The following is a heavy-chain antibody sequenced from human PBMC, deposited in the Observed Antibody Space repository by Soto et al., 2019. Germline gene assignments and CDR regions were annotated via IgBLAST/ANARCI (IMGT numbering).Heavy chain of an antibody. Sequence: SETLSLTCTVSGGSISSYYWSWIRQPPGKGLEWIGYIYYSGSTNYNPSLKSRVTISVDTSKNQFSLKLSSVTAADTAVYYCARGFFGVVSETGTTLYYYYYMDVWGKGTTVTVSS. V-gene: IGHV4-59*01. CDR1: GGSISSYY. J-gene: IGHJ6*03. CDR2: IYYSGST. D-gene: IGHD3-3*01. CDR3: ARGFFGVVSETGTTLYYYYYMDV.